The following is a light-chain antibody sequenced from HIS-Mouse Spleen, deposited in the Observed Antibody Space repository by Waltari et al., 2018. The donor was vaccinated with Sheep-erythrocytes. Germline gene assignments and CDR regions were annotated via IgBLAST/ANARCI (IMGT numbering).Light chain of an antibody. CDR2: EGS. J-gene: IGLJ2*01. Sequence: QSALTQPASVSGSPGQSTTISCTGTSSDVGSYTLVSWYQQHPGKAPKLIIYEGSKRPSGVSNRFSGSKSGNTASLTISGLQAEDEADYYCCSYAGSSTLVFGGGTKLTVL. CDR1: SSDVGSYTL. CDR3: CSYAGSSTLV. V-gene: IGLV2-23*01.